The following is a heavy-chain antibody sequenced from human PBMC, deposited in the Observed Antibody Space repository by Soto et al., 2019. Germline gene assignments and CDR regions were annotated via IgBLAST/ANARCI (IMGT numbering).Heavy chain of an antibody. CDR3: ARVARFLALAVGENYYYGMDV. Sequence: ASVKVSCKASGGTFSSYAISWVRQAPGQGLEWMGGIIPIFGTANYAQKFQGRVTITADESTSTAYMELSSLRSEDTAVYYCARVARFLALAVGENYYYGMDVWGQGTTVTVSS. J-gene: IGHJ6*02. V-gene: IGHV1-69*13. CDR2: IIPIFGTA. CDR1: GGTFSSYA. D-gene: IGHD3-3*01.